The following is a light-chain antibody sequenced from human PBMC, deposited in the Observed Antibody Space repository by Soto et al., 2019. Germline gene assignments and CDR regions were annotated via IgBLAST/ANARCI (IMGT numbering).Light chain of an antibody. CDR2: AAS. V-gene: IGKV1-39*01. CDR1: QSISSY. CDR3: QQGYSTPPIA. J-gene: IGKJ5*01. Sequence: DIQMTQSPSSLSASVGDRVTITFRASQSISSYLNWYQQKPGKAPRLLIYAASSLQSGVPSRFCGSVSGTDFTLTISILQPEDFATYYCQQGYSTPPIACGRGTRLEIK.